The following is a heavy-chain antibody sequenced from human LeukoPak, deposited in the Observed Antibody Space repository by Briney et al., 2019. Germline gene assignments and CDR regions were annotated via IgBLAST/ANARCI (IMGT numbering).Heavy chain of an antibody. CDR3: ARVPNNWFDP. J-gene: IGHJ5*02. V-gene: IGHV4-4*02. CDR1: GGFINSSNW. Sequence: SGTLSLTCTVSGGFINSSNWWSWVRQPPGKGLEWIGEIYHGGTTNYNPSLKSRVTISVDKSKNQFSLKLSSVTAADTAVYYCARVPNNWFDPWGQGTLVTVSS. CDR2: IYHGGTT.